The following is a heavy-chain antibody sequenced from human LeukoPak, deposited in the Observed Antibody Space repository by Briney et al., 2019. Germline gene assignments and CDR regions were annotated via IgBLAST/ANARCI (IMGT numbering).Heavy chain of an antibody. CDR3: ARAPRYQPAGY. Sequence: NPGGSLRLSCAASGFTFSSYAMHWVRQAPGKGLEWVAVISYDGSNKYYADSVKGRFTISRDNSKNTLYLQMNSLRAEDTAVYYCARAPRYQPAGYWGQGTLATVSS. CDR2: ISYDGSNK. CDR1: GFTFSSYA. J-gene: IGHJ4*02. V-gene: IGHV3-30*04. D-gene: IGHD2-2*01.